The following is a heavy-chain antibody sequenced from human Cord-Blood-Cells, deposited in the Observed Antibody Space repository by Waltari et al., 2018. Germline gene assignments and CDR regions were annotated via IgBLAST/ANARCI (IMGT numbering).Heavy chain of an antibody. J-gene: IGHJ5*02. V-gene: IGHV3-23*01. CDR3: AKDLGYCSSTSCYNWFDP. CDR2: ISCSGGST. D-gene: IGHD2-2*01. Sequence: EVQLLESGGGLVQPGGSLRLSCGASGFTSSSYAMSWVRGAPGKGLEWVSAISCSGGSTYYADSVKGRFTISRDNSKNTLYLQMNSLRAEDTAVYYCAKDLGYCSSTSCYNWFDPWGQGTLVTVSS. CDR1: GFTSSSYA.